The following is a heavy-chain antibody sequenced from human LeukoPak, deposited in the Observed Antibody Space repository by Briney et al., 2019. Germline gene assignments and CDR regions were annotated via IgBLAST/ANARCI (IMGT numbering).Heavy chain of an antibody. CDR3: ARVGTVTHDPLFDY. CDR1: GGSVSSGSYY. Sequence: PSETLSLTCTVSGGSVSSGSYYWSWIRQPPGKGLEWIGYIYYSGSTNYNPSLKSRVTISVDTSKNQSSLKLSSVTAADTAVYYCARVGTVTHDPLFDYWGQGTLVTVSS. CDR2: IYYSGST. V-gene: IGHV4-61*01. J-gene: IGHJ4*02. D-gene: IGHD4-17*01.